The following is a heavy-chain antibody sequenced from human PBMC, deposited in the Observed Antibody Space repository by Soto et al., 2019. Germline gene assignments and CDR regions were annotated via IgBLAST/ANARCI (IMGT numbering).Heavy chain of an antibody. D-gene: IGHD4-4*01. CDR1: GFTFGSHG. CDR2: IGYDGSGK. V-gene: IGHV3-30*18. J-gene: IGHJ4*02. Sequence: QVQLVESGGGVVQPGRSRRLSCAASGFTFGSHGMHWVRQAPGKGLEWVALIGYDGSGKYYTDSVKGRFTISRDNSKNMMYLQMNSLRAEDTVIYYCAKEDYTFFDSWGQGPLVTVSS. CDR3: AKEDYTFFDS.